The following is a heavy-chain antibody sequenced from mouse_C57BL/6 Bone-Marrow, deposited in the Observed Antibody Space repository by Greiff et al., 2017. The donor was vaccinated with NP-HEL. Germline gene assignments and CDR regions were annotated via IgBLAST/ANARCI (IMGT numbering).Heavy chain of an antibody. CDR1: GYAFSSSW. D-gene: IGHD2-2*01. V-gene: IGHV1-82*01. CDR3: ARGPSTMVTTSDY. J-gene: IGHJ2*01. CDR2: IYPGDGDT. Sequence: QVQLQQSGPELVKPGASVKISCKASGYAFSSSWMNWVKQRPGKGLEWIGRIYPGDGDTNYNGKFKGKATLTADKSSSTAYMQLSSLTSEDSAVYFGARGPSTMVTTSDYWGQGTTLTVSS.